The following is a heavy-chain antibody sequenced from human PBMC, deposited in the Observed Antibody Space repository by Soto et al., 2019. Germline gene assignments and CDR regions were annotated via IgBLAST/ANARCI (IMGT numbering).Heavy chain of an antibody. V-gene: IGHV3-23*01. CDR2: ISATGGGT. CDR3: AKDRRAGGNSAFYFDF. Sequence: PGGSLRLSCAASGFTFSSYAMSWVRQAPGKGLEWVSLISATGGGTYYADSVKGRFTISRDNSHNTLYLQVHSLTAEDTAVYYCAKDRRAGGNSAFYFDFWGQGAQVTVS. J-gene: IGHJ4*02. CDR1: GFTFSSYA. D-gene: IGHD3-16*01.